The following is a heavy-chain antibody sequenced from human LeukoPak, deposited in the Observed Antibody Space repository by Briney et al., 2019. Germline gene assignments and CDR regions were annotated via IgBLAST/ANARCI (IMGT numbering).Heavy chain of an antibody. Sequence: GGSLRLSCAASGFTFSSYALSWVRQAPGKGLEWVSGISGSGGSTHCADSVKGRFTISRDNSKNTVYLEMNSLRAEDTAVYYCAKDRDSSSWYLGSCFGDYWGQGTLVTVSS. CDR2: ISGSGGST. CDR1: GFTFSSYA. CDR3: AKDRDSSSWYLGSCFGDY. J-gene: IGHJ4*02. V-gene: IGHV3-23*01. D-gene: IGHD6-13*01.